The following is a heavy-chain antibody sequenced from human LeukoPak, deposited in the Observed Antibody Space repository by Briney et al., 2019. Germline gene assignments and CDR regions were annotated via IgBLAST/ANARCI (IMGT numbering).Heavy chain of an antibody. CDR3: ARVYDFWSGYLENWFDP. D-gene: IGHD3-3*01. CDR1: GGSFSGYY. V-gene: IGHV4-34*01. Sequence: PSETLSLTCAVYGGSFSGYYWSWIRQPPGKGLEWIGEINHSGSTNYNPSLKSRVTISVDTSKNQFSLKLSSVTAADTAVYYCARVYDFWSGYLENWFDPRGQGTLVTVSS. CDR2: INHSGST. J-gene: IGHJ5*02.